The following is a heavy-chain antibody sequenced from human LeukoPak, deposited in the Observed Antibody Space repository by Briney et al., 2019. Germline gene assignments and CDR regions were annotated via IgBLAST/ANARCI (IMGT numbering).Heavy chain of an antibody. CDR3: ARSSPNYDFGV. D-gene: IGHD3-3*01. V-gene: IGHV4-38-2*02. CDR1: GYSINSGYY. J-gene: IGHJ6*04. Sequence: SETLSLTCSVSGYSINSGYYWGWIRQPPGKGLEWIGTIFHSGSTYYNPSLKSRVTISVDTSKNQFSLKLSSVTAADTAVYYCARSSPNYDFGVWGKGTTVTVSS. CDR2: IFHSGST.